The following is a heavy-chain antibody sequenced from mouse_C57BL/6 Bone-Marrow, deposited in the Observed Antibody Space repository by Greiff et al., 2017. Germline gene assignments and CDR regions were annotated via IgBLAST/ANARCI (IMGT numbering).Heavy chain of an antibody. V-gene: IGHV1-81*01. Sequence: VQLQQSGAELARPGASVQLSCKASGYTFTSYGISWVKQRTGQGLEWIGEIYPRSGNTYYNEKFKGKATLTADKSSSTAYMELRSLTSEDSAVYFCARSGYYGPYWYFDVWGTGTTVTVSS. D-gene: IGHD1-1*01. J-gene: IGHJ1*03. CDR1: GYTFTSYG. CDR2: IYPRSGNT. CDR3: ARSGYYGPYWYFDV.